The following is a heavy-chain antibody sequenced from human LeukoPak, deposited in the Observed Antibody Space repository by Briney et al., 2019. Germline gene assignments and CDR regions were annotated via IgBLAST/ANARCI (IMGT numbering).Heavy chain of an antibody. V-gene: IGHV3-9*01. CDR2: ISWHSGSI. CDR1: GFTFDDYA. D-gene: IGHD1-26*01. J-gene: IGHJ4*02. Sequence: GGSLRLSCAASGFTFDDYAMHWVRQAPGKGLEWVSGISWHSGSIGYADSVKGRFTISRDNAKNSLYLQMNSLRAEDTALYYCAKDLGATPGYYFDYWGQGTLVTVSS. CDR3: AKDLGATPGYYFDY.